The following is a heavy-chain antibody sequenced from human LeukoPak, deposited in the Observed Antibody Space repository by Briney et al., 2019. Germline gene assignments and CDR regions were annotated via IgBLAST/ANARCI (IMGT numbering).Heavy chain of an antibody. CDR2: IRYDGSNK. Sequence: GTSLRLSCAASGFSFTSYNFHWVRQAPGKGLEWVAFIRYDGSNKYYADSVKGRFTISRDNSKNTLYLQMNSPRVEDTAVYHCARASTSYSSGLDAFDIWGQGTMVTVSS. J-gene: IGHJ3*02. CDR3: ARASTSYSSGLDAFDI. V-gene: IGHV3-33*08. D-gene: IGHD6-19*01. CDR1: GFSFTSYN.